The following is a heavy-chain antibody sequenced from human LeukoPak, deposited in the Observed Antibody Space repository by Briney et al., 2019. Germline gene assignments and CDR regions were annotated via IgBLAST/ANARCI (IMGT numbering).Heavy chain of an antibody. CDR3: ARGLSGYDYDAFDI. V-gene: IGHV3-21*01. Sequence: PGGSLRLSCAASGFTFSSYSMNWVRQAPGKGLEWVSSISSSSSYIYYADSVKGRFTISRDNAKNSLYLQMNSLRAEDTAVYYCARGLSGYDYDAFDIWGQGTMVTVSS. J-gene: IGHJ3*02. CDR1: GFTFSSYS. D-gene: IGHD5-12*01. CDR2: ISSSSSYI.